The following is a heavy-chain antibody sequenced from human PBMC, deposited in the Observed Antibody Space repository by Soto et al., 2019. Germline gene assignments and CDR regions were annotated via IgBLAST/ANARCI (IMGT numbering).Heavy chain of an antibody. Sequence: CAASGFNFSNHWMHWVRQRPGEGLVWVSRITSDGKSKAYAESVKGRFAISRDNAKNTLYLQMNGLTAEDTAVYYCARESGDWPLNWFDPWGLGTLVTVSS. J-gene: IGHJ5*02. CDR1: GFNFSNHW. CDR3: ARESGDWPLNWFDP. D-gene: IGHD2-21*02. CDR2: ITSDGKSK. V-gene: IGHV3-74*01.